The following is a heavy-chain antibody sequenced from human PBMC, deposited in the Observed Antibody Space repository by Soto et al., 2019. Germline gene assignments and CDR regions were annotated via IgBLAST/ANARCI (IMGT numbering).Heavy chain of an antibody. V-gene: IGHV3-66*01. Sequence: PGGSLRLSCAASGFTFSSYGMHWVRQAPGKGLEWVSVIYSGGSTYYADSVKGRFTISRDNSKNTLYLQMNSLRAEDTAVYYCARDQNVEMATTTIASKIPNYYYSGMDVWGQGTTVTVSS. J-gene: IGHJ6*02. CDR1: GFTFSSYG. D-gene: IGHD5-12*01. CDR2: IYSGGST. CDR3: ARDQNVEMATTTIASKIPNYYYSGMDV.